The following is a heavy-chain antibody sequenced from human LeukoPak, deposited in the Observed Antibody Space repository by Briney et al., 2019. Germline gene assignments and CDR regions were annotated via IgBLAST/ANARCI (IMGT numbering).Heavy chain of an antibody. J-gene: IGHJ3*02. V-gene: IGHV1-18*01. CDR3: ARDLPSFYYDSSGYPTGAFDI. D-gene: IGHD3-22*01. CDR2: ISAYNGNT. CDR1: GYTFTSYG. Sequence: ASEKVSCKASGYTFTSYGISWVRQAPGQGLEWMGWISAYNGNTNYAQKLQGRVTMTTDTSTSTAYMELRSLRSDDTAVYYCARDLPSFYYDSSGYPTGAFDIWGQGTMVTVSS.